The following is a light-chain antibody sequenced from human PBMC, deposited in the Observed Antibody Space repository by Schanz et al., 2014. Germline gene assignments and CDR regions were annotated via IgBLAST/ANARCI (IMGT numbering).Light chain of an antibody. V-gene: IGKV3-15*01. CDR3: QEYNTWPWT. J-gene: IGKJ1*01. Sequence: EIVMTQSPATLSVSPGERATLSCRASQSVSSYLVWYQQKPGQAPRLLIYGASTRATGIPARFSGSGSGTEFTLTISSLQSEDFAVYHCQEYNTWPWTFGQGTTVDMK. CDR1: QSVSSY. CDR2: GAS.